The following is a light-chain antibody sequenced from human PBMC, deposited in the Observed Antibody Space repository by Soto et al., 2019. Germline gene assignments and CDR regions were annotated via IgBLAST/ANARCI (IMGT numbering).Light chain of an antibody. CDR3: QQSYSTPPIT. J-gene: IGKJ5*01. V-gene: IGKV1-39*01. Sequence: PMPQSHSSLSASVGDLVPTTGRASQSISNYLNWYQQKPGKAPKLLLYAASSLQSGVPSRFSGSGAATAFSLTISSLQPEDFATYYCQQSYSTPPITFGKGTRREIK. CDR1: QSISNY. CDR2: AAS.